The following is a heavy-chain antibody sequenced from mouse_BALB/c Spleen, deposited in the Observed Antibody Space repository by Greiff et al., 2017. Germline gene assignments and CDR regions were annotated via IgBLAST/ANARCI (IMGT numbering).Heavy chain of an antibody. D-gene: IGHD1-1*01. CDR2: ISSGGSYT. J-gene: IGHJ3*01. CDR1: GFTFSSYA. Sequence: DVKLQESGGGLVKPGGSLKLSCAASGFTFSSYAMSWVRQSPEKRLEWVAEISSGGSYTYYPDTVTGRFTISRDNAKNTLYLEMSSLRSEDTAMYYCARAYYGSSHFAYWGQGTLVTVSA. V-gene: IGHV5-9-4*01. CDR3: ARAYYGSSHFAY.